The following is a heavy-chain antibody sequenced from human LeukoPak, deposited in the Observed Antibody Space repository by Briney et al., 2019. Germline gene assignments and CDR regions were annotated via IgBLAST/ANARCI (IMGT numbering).Heavy chain of an antibody. J-gene: IGHJ4*02. Sequence: SETLSLTCAVSGYSISSGDYWGWIRQPPGKGLEWIGSIYHSGSTYYNPSLKSRVTISVDTSKNQFSLKLSSVTAADTAVYYCARYYSNYRYFDYWGQGTLVTVSS. CDR1: GYSISSGDY. CDR3: ARYYSNYRYFDY. D-gene: IGHD4-11*01. V-gene: IGHV4-38-2*01. CDR2: IYHSGST.